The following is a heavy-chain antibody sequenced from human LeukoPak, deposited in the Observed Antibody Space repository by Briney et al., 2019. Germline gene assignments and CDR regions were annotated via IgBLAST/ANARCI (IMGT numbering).Heavy chain of an antibody. CDR2: INANSGGT. V-gene: IGHV1-2*02. J-gene: IGHJ4*02. CDR3: ASGPAGTFASDY. CDR1: GYTFSGYF. Sequence: ASVKVSCKASGYTFSGYFMHWVRQAPGQGLEWMGWINANSGGTNCAQRFQGRVTMTRDTSISTAYMELNTLRSDDTAVYYCASGPAGTFASDYWGQGTLVTVSS. D-gene: IGHD6-13*01.